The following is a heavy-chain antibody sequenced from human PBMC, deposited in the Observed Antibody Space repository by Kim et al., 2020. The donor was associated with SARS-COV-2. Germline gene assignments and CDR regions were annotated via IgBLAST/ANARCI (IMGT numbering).Heavy chain of an antibody. J-gene: IGHJ5*02. CDR2: INPNSGGT. D-gene: IGHD2-2*01. V-gene: IGHV1-2*02. Sequence: ASVKVSCKASGYTFTGYYMHWVRQAPGQGLEWMEWINPNSGGTNYAQKFQGRVTMTRDTSISTAYMELSRLRSDDTAVYYCARPYCSSTSCQNWFDPWGQGTLVTVSS. CDR1: GYTFTGYY. CDR3: ARPYCSSTSCQNWFDP.